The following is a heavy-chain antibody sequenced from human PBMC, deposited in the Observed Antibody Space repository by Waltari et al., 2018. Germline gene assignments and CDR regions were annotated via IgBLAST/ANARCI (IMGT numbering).Heavy chain of an antibody. CDR1: GFTFGDYA. J-gene: IGHJ4*02. D-gene: IGHD6-19*01. CDR3: TRGGQWLGYRTCYYFDY. CDR2: IRSKAYGGTT. V-gene: IGHV3-49*04. Sequence: EVQLVESGGGLVQPGRSLRLSCTASGFTFGDYAMSWVRQAPGKGLEWVGFIRSKAYGGTTEYGASVKGRFTISRDDSKSIAYLQMNSLKTEDTAVYYCTRGGQWLGYRTCYYFDYWGQGTLVTVSS.